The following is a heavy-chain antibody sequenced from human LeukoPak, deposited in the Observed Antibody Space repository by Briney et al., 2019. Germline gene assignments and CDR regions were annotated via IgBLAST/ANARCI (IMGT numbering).Heavy chain of an antibody. CDR3: ARIEDYGDYYFDY. J-gene: IGHJ4*02. CDR1: GFTFTTFG. D-gene: IGHD4-17*01. V-gene: IGHV3-33*01. CDR2: IWNDGSKK. Sequence: GGSLRLSCTTSGFTFTTFGIHWVRQAPGKGLEWVALIWNDGSKKYYADSVKGRFTISRDNAKNSLYLQMNSLRAEDTAVYYCARIEDYGDYYFDYWGQGTLVTVSS.